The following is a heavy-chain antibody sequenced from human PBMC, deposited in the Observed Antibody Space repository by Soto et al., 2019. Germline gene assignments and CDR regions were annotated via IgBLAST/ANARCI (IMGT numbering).Heavy chain of an antibody. CDR1: GFSFNDAW. CDR3: TTDPHSTGTKY. D-gene: IGHD1-1*01. Sequence: PGGSLRLSCAASGFSFNDAWMTWVRQSPGAGLEWVGRIKSKTDGGTTDYAAPVRGRFAISGDASKTTVYLQMNRLKTEDTAVYYCTTDPHSTGTKYWGQGTLITVSS. V-gene: IGHV3-15*01. CDR2: IKSKTDGGTT. J-gene: IGHJ4*02.